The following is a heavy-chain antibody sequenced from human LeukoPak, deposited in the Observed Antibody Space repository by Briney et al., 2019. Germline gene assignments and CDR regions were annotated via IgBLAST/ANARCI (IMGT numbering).Heavy chain of an antibody. CDR3: ARGWYYAFDF. CDR2: IRSKRDGGTT. Sequence: PGGSLRLSCLASGFTFSNTWMNWVRQAPGKGLEWVARIRSKRDGGTTDYAAPVKGRFTISRDDSKNTMYLQMNSLKAEGTAVYYCARGWYYAFDFWGQGTMVTVSS. V-gene: IGHV3-15*07. D-gene: IGHD6-19*01. J-gene: IGHJ3*01. CDR1: GFTFSNTW.